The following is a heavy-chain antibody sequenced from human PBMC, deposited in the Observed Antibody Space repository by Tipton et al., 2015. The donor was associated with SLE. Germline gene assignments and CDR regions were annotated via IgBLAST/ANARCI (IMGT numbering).Heavy chain of an antibody. Sequence: TLSLTCTISGGSISTYFWSWIRQPPGKGLEWIGYVYYSGSTHYNPSLTSRVSMSVDTSKNQFSLKLTSVTAADTAVYYCARSSSGYYVDYWGQGTLVTVSS. CDR1: GGSISTYF. D-gene: IGHD3-22*01. CDR3: ARSSSGYYVDY. CDR2: VYYSGST. V-gene: IGHV4-59*01. J-gene: IGHJ4*02.